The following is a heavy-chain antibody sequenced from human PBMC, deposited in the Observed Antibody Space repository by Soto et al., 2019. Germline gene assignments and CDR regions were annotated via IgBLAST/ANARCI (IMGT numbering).Heavy chain of an antibody. CDR2: INHSGST. J-gene: IGHJ4*02. D-gene: IGHD3-16*02. CDR1: GGSFSGYY. CDR3: ARVRTYDYVWGSYRYPYYFDY. V-gene: IGHV4-34*01. Sequence: QVQLQQWGAGLLKPSETLSLTCAVYGGSFSGYYWSWIRQPPGKGLEWIGEINHSGSTNYNPSLKSRVTLSVDTSKHQFSLKLSSVTAADPAVYYCARVRTYDYVWGSYRYPYYFDYWGQGTLVTVSA.